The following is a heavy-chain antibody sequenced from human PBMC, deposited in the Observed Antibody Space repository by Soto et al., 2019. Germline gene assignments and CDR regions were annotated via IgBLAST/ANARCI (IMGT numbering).Heavy chain of an antibody. J-gene: IGHJ4*02. CDR3: AREAYYYDSSGYYWVYYFDY. CDR2: IYYSGST. Sequence: PSETLSLTCTVSGGSISSGDYYWSWIRHPPGKGLEWIGYIYYSGSTYYNPSLKSRVTISVDTSKNQFSLKLSSVTAADTAVYYCAREAYYYDSSGYYWVYYFDYWGQGTLVTVSS. D-gene: IGHD3-22*01. V-gene: IGHV4-30-4*01. CDR1: GGSISSGDYY.